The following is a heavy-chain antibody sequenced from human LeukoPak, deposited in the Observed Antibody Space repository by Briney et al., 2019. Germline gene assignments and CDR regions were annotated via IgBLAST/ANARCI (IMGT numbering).Heavy chain of an antibody. J-gene: IGHJ4*02. D-gene: IGHD3-22*01. CDR1: GGSISSYY. Sequence: SETLSLTCTVSGGSISSYYWSWIRQPPGKGLEWIGYIYYSGSTNYNPSLKSRVTISVDTSKNQFSLKLSSVTAADTAVYYCARTRKRTYDSSGSIDYWGQGTLVTVSS. CDR2: IYYSGST. V-gene: IGHV4-59*12. CDR3: ARTRKRTYDSSGSIDY.